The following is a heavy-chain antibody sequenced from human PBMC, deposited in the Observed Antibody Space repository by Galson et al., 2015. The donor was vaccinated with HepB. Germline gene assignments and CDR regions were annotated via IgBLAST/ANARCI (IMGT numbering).Heavy chain of an antibody. CDR2: MNPNSGNT. CDR3: ARGDSYVFHY. V-gene: IGHV1-8*01. J-gene: IGHJ4*02. D-gene: IGHD5-18*01. Sequence: SVKVSCKASGYTFTSYDINWVRQAPGQGLEWMGWMNPNSGNTGYAQNFQGRVTMTRDTSISTAYMELSSLRSEDTAVYYCARGDSYVFHYWGQGTLVAVSS. CDR1: GYTFTSYD.